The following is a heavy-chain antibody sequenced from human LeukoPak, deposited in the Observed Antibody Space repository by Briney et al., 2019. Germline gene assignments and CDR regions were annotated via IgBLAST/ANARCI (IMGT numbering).Heavy chain of an antibody. CDR3: ARVGAGEGGIDY. CDR1: GYTFIIYE. CDR2: MRPRYGNT. D-gene: IGHD3-10*01. V-gene: IGHV1-8*03. Sequence: ASVKVSCKASGYTFIIYEIQWVRQAPGQGLEWVGWMRPRYGNTAYEQSFKGRVTITRDTSIDTVYMELRGLRSEDTAVYYCARVGAGEGGIDYWAQGTLITVSS. J-gene: IGHJ4*02.